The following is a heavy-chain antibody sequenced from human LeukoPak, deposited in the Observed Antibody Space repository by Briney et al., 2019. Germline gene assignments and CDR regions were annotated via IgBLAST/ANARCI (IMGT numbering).Heavy chain of an antibody. CDR3: ARTWNEGTPMQYYFDY. Sequence: SETLSLTCAVYGGSFSGYYWSWIRQPPGKGPEWIGEINHSGSTNYNPSLKSRVTISVDTSKNQFSLKLSSVTAADTAVYYCARTWNEGTPMQYYFDYWGQGTLVTVSS. J-gene: IGHJ4*02. CDR1: GGSFSGYY. D-gene: IGHD1-1*01. CDR2: INHSGST. V-gene: IGHV4-34*01.